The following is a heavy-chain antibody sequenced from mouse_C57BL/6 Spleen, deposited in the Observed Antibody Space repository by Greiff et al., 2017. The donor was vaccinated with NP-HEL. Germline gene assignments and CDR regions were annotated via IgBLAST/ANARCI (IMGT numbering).Heavy chain of an antibody. D-gene: IGHD1-3*01. J-gene: IGHJ4*01. CDR3: ARSSDYAMDY. CDR2: IDPSDSYT. CDR1: GYTFTSYW. V-gene: IGHV1-59*01. Sequence: QVQLQQPGAELVRPGPSVKLSCKASGYTFTSYWMHWVKQRPGQGLEWIGVIDPSDSYTNYNQKFKGKATLTVDTSSSTAYMQLSSLTSEDSAVYYCARSSDYAMDYWGQGTSVTVSS.